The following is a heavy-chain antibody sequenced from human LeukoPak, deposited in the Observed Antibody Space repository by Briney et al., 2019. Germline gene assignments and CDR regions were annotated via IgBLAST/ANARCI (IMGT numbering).Heavy chain of an antibody. CDR1: GGSFSGYC. V-gene: IGHV4-34*01. Sequence: SETLRLTCAVYGGSFSGYCSSWIRQPPGKGLEWIGEINHSGSTNYNPSLKSRVTISVDTSKSPFSLKLSSVTAADTAVYYCARQDSNGNYSVDNWGRRGMVTVSS. J-gene: IGHJ4*01. CDR2: INHSGST. D-gene: IGHD3-22*01. CDR3: ARQDSNGNYSVDN.